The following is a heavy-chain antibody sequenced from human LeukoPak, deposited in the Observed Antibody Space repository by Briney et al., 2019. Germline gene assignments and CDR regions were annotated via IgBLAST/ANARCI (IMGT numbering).Heavy chain of an antibody. CDR1: DYTFTSYD. CDR3: ARDEGSFDI. CDR2: ISGYNGNT. V-gene: IGHV1-18*01. Sequence: ASVTVSCKASDYTFTSYDISWVRQAPGQGLEWMGWISGYNGNTNYAQKLQGRVTLTTDTSTSTAYMELRSLTSDDTAVYYCARDEGSFDIWGQGTMVTVCS. J-gene: IGHJ3*02.